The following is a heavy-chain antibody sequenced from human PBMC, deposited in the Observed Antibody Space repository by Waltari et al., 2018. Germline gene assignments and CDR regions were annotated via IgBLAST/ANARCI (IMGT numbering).Heavy chain of an antibody. Sequence: QVQLQESGPGLVKPSETLSLTCTASGGSMSNNYWNWLRQPAGKGLEYIGRVFTSGRTNYNPSLNSRVTMSIDTSKGQFSLELTSVTAADTAIYYCARAQERRDAFDFWGKGTMVTVSS. CDR1: GGSMSNNY. CDR3: ARAQERRDAFDF. V-gene: IGHV4-4*07. D-gene: IGHD1-1*01. J-gene: IGHJ3*01. CDR2: VFTSGRT.